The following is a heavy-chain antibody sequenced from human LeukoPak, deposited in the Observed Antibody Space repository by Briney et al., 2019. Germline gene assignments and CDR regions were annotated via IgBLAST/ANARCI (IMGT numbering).Heavy chain of an antibody. CDR2: INSDGSST. J-gene: IGHJ3*02. V-gene: IGHV3-74*01. D-gene: IGHD1-26*01. CDR1: GFTFSSYW. Sequence: GGSLRLSCAASGFTFSSYWMHWVRQAPGKGLVWVSRINSDGSSTSYADSVKGRLTISRDNAKNTLYLQMNSLRAEDTAVYYCARDGPTWESDLPPGYAFDIWGQGTMVTVSS. CDR3: ARDGPTWESDLPPGYAFDI.